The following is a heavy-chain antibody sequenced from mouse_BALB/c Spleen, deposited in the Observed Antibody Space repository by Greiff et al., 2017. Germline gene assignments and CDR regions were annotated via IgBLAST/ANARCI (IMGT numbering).Heavy chain of an antibody. CDR2: ISSGSSTI. CDR1: GFTFSSFG. CDR3: ARRTVITDYAMDY. D-gene: IGHD2-4*01. V-gene: IGHV5-17*02. Sequence: VQLQQSGGGLVQPGGSRKLSCAASGFTFSSFGMHWVRQAPEKGLEWVAYISSGSSTIYYADTVKGRFTISRDNPKNTLFLQMTSLRSEDTAMYYCARRTVITDYAMDYWGQGTSVTVSS. J-gene: IGHJ4*01.